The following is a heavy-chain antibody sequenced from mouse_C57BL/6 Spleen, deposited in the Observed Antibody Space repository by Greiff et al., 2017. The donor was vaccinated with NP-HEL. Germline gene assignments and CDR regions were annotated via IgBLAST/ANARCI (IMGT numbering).Heavy chain of an antibody. CDR1: GYTFTSYW. CDR2: IDPSDSYT. Sequence: QVQLKQSGAELVRPGTSVKLSCKASGYTFTSYWMHWVKQSPGQGLWWIGVIDPSDSYTNYNQKFKGKATLTVDTSSNTAYMQLSSLTSEDSAVYYCERGARGKELDVWDTGTTVTVSS. J-gene: IGHJ1*03. CDR3: ERGARGKELDV. V-gene: IGHV1-59*01.